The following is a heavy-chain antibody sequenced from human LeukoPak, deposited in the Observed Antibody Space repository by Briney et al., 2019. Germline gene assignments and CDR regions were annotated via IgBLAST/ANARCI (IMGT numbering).Heavy chain of an antibody. Sequence: GGSLRLSCAASGFTFSTYWMTWVRQAPGQGLEWVANIMQDGSGKYYVDSVKGRFTISRDNAKNSLYLQMNSLRAEDTAVYYCARERYSYGYRYFDYWGQGTLVTVSS. J-gene: IGHJ4*02. CDR2: IMQDGSGK. V-gene: IGHV3-7*01. D-gene: IGHD5-18*01. CDR1: GFTFSTYW. CDR3: ARERYSYGYRYFDY.